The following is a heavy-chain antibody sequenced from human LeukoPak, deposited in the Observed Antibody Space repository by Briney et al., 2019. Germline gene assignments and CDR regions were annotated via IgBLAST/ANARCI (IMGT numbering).Heavy chain of an antibody. D-gene: IGHD2-2*02. Sequence: GGSLRLSCAASGFTVSNSYMSWVRQAPGKGLEWVSGISAGADVIFYADPVKGRFTVSRDNSKNTLYLQMNSLRAEDTAVYYCATGPYTAYLYWGQGTLVTVSS. CDR1: GFTVSNSY. CDR2: ISAGADVI. J-gene: IGHJ4*02. V-gene: IGHV3-23*01. CDR3: ATGPYTAYLY.